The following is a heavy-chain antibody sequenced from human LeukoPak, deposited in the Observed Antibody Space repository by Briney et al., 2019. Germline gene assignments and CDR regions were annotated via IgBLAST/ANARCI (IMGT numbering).Heavy chain of an antibody. CDR3: ARDRRRPYYYNSSGYLHAFDI. Sequence: GGSLRLSCAALGTTFSSYAMHWVPQAPGKGLEWLAVISYDGSNKYYADSVKARFTISRDNSKNTLYLQLNSLRAQDTAVYYCARDRRRPYYYNSSGYLHAFDIWGQGTMVTVSS. D-gene: IGHD3-22*01. V-gene: IGHV3-30-3*01. J-gene: IGHJ3*02. CDR1: GTTFSSYA. CDR2: ISYDGSNK.